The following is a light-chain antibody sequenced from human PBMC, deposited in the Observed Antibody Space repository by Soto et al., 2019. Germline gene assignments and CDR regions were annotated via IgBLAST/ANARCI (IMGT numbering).Light chain of an antibody. CDR3: GSYRASSTTHYV. CDR2: DVS. CDR1: SSDVGGYNY. V-gene: IGLV2-14*03. Sequence: QSALTQPASLSGSPGQSITISCTGTSSDVGGYNYVSWYQQHPGKAPKLMIYDVSNRPSGVSNRFSGSKSGNTASLTISGLQAEDEADYYCGSYRASSTTHYVFGTGTKLTVL. J-gene: IGLJ1*01.